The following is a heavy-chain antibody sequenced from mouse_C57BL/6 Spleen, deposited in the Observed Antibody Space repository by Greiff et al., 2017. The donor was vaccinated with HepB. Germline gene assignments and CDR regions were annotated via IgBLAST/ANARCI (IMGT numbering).Heavy chain of an antibody. CDR1: GFNIKDYY. V-gene: IGHV14-2*01. CDR3: ARGDYSNYWYFDV. J-gene: IGHJ1*03. Sequence: EVQLQQSGAELVKPWASVKLSCTASGFNIKDYYMHWVKQRTEQGLEWIGRLDPEDGATKYAPNFQGKSTITADTSSNTAYPQLSSLTSEDTAVYYCARGDYSNYWYFDVWGTGTTVTVSS. CDR2: LDPEDGAT. D-gene: IGHD2-5*01.